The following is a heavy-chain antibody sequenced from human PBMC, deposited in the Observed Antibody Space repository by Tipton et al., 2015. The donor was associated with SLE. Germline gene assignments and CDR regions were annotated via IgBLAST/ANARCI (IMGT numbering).Heavy chain of an antibody. Sequence: LSLTCTVSGSSISSAYYWGWIRQAPGKGLEWVSVIFSGGNTYYADSVKGRFTISRDNSKNTLYLQMDSLRAEDTGVYYCAREESGYYHYYYGMDVWGQGTTVTVSS. V-gene: IGHV3-53*05. CDR2: IFSGGNT. CDR1: GSSISSAYY. J-gene: IGHJ6*02. CDR3: AREESGYYHYYYGMDV. D-gene: IGHD3-9*01.